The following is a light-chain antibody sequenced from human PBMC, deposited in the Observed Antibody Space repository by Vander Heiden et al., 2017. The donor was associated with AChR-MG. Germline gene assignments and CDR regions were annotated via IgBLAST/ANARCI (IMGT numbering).Light chain of an antibody. CDR2: GDN. Sequence: SSELTQDPAVSVALGQTVRITCQGDSLRTFSASWFQQKPGQAPVLVIYGDNSRPSGIPDRFSGSTSGDTASLTITGAQAEDEADYYCNSRDISGNQLVFGGGTKVTVL. CDR3: NSRDISGNQLV. J-gene: IGLJ2*01. V-gene: IGLV3-19*01. CDR1: SLRTFS.